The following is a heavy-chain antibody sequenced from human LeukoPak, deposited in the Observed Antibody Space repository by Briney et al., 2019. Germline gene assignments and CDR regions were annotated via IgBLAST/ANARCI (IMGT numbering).Heavy chain of an antibody. CDR1: GYSFTSYW. V-gene: IGHV5-51*01. J-gene: IGHJ4*02. CDR3: ARHAKYQLLLIDY. CDR2: IYPGDSDT. Sequence: GESLQISCKGSGYSFTSYWIGWVRQLPGKGLEWMGIIYPGDSDTRYSPSFQGQVTISADKSISTAYLQWSSLKASDTAMYYCARHAKYQLLLIDYWGQGTLVTVSS. D-gene: IGHD2-2*01.